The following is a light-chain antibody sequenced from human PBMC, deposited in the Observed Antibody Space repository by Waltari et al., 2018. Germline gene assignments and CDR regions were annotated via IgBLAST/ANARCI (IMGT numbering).Light chain of an antibody. V-gene: IGLV3-21*02. CDR2: DDD. CDR1: NLGSQS. Sequence: SSVLTQPPSVSVAPGQTATITCGGNNLGSQSVHWYQQKPGQAPVLVVYDDDVRPPGIPERISGSNSANTASLTINRVEVGDEAAYFCQVWDNYADLVIFGGGTKLTVL. J-gene: IGLJ2*01. CDR3: QVWDNYADLVI.